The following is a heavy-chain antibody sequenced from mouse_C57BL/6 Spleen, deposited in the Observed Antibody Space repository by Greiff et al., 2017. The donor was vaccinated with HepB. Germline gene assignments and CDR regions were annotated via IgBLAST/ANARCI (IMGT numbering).Heavy chain of an antibody. D-gene: IGHD2-4*01. CDR3: ARYDYDGFDY. Sequence: QVQLQQPGAELVRPGSSVKLSCKASGYTFTSYWMHWVKQRPIQGLEWIGNIDPSDSETHYNQKFKDKATLTVDKSSSTAYMQLISLTSEDAAVYYCARYDYDGFDYWGQGTTLTVSS. CDR1: GYTFTSYW. J-gene: IGHJ2*01. CDR2: IDPSDSET. V-gene: IGHV1-52*01.